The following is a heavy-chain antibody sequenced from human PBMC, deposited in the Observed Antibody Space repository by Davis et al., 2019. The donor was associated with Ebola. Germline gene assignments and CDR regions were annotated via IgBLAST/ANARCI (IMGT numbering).Heavy chain of an antibody. CDR3: VKRGGGSSSGWLNYFES. D-gene: IGHD6-13*01. J-gene: IGHJ4*02. CDR2: INYNGGNT. Sequence: PGGSLRLSCSASGFTFSSYAMYWVRQAPGKGLEYVSAINYNGGNTYYADSVKGRFTISRDNSKNTLYLQMSSLRNEDTAMYYCVKRGGGSSSGWLNYFESWGQGTLVTVSS. CDR1: GFTFSSYA. V-gene: IGHV3-64D*06.